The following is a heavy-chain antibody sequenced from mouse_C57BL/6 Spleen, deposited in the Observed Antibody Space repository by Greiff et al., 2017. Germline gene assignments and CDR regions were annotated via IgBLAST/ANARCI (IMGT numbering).Heavy chain of an antibody. CDR2: ISSGSSTI. D-gene: IGHD2-4*01. CDR1: GFTFSDYG. CDR3: ARGDYDREGHYFDY. Sequence: EVKVVESGGGLVKPGGSLKLSCAASGFTFSDYGMHWVRQAPEKGLEWVAYISSGSSTIYYADTVKGRFTISRDNAKNTLFLQMTSLRSEDTAMYYCARGDYDREGHYFDYWRQGTTLTVSS. V-gene: IGHV5-17*01. J-gene: IGHJ2*01.